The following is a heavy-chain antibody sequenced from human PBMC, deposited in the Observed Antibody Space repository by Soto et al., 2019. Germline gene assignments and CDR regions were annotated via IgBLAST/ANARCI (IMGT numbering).Heavy chain of an antibody. CDR3: ARDAGYCSSTSCTPYYFDY. Sequence: GGSLRLSCAASGFTFSSYGMHWVRQAPGKGLEWVAVVWYDGSNKYYADSVKGRFTISRDNSKNTLYLQMNSLRAEDTAVYYCARDAGYCSSTSCTPYYFDYWGQGTLVTGSS. V-gene: IGHV3-33*01. CDR1: GFTFSSYG. D-gene: IGHD2-2*01. J-gene: IGHJ4*02. CDR2: VWYDGSNK.